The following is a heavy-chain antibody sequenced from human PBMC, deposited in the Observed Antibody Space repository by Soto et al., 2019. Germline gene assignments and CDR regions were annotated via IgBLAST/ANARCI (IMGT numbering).Heavy chain of an antibody. V-gene: IGHV3-15*07. J-gene: IGHJ4*02. CDR2: IKSKTDGGTT. CDR3: TTEVYYYDSSGYYSFDY. D-gene: IGHD3-22*01. Sequence: GGSLRLSCAASGFTFSDACINWVRQAPGKGLEWVGRIKSKTDGGTTDYAAPVKGRFTISRDDSKNTLYLQMNSLKTEDTAVYYCTTEVYYYDSSGYYSFDYWGQGTLVTVSS. CDR1: GFTFSDAC.